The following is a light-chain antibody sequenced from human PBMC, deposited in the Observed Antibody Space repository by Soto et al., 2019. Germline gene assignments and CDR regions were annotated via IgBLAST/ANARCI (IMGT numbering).Light chain of an antibody. Sequence: EIVMTQSPATLSVSPGERTTLSCRASQSVGNNLAWYQQKPGQAPRLLIYGAYTRATGIPARFSGSGSGTDFTLTISSLQSEDCAVYYCQQRHMWPITFGQGTRLEIK. CDR2: GAY. V-gene: IGKV3-15*01. CDR3: QQRHMWPIT. J-gene: IGKJ5*01. CDR1: QSVGNN.